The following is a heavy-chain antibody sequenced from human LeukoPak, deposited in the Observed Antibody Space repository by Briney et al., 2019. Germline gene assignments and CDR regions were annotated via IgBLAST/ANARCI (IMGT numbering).Heavy chain of an antibody. D-gene: IGHD2-2*01. J-gene: IGHJ4*02. CDR1: GFTFSSYG. CDR2: IRYDGSNK. CDR3: XXDSKVVPAASNIDY. Sequence: PGGSLRLSCAASGFTFSSYGMHWVRQAPGKGLEWVAFIRYDGSNKYYADSVKGRFTISRDNSKNTLYLQMNSLRAEDTAVYYCXXDSKVVPAASNIDYWGQGTLVTVSS. V-gene: IGHV3-30*02.